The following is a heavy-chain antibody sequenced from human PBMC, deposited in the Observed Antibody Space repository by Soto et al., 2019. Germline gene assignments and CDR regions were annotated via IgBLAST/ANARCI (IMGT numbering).Heavy chain of an antibody. CDR2: VYYSGST. J-gene: IGHJ4*02. CDR1: GASVNSDSSY. Sequence: PSETLSLNCTFSGASVNSDSSYWTWIRQPPGKGLEWIGYVYYSGSTNYNPSLKSRVTISMDTSRNQLSLRLSSVTAADTAVYYCARERSTALVPNYFDFWGPGTLVTVS. V-gene: IGHV4-61*01. CDR3: ARERSTALVPNYFDF. D-gene: IGHD2-8*02.